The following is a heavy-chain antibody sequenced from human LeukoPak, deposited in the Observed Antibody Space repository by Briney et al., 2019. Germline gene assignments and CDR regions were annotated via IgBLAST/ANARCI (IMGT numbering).Heavy chain of an antibody. V-gene: IGHV4-39*07. D-gene: IGHD3-16*01. CDR3: ASPLMITFGGVRDY. J-gene: IGHJ4*02. CDR1: GGSISSSSYY. CDR2: IYYSGST. Sequence: PSETLSLTCTVSGGSISSSSYYWGWIRQPPGKGLEWIGSIYYSGSTYYNPSLKSRVTISVDTSKNQFSLKLSSVTAADTAVYYCASPLMITFGGVRDYWGQGTLVTVSS.